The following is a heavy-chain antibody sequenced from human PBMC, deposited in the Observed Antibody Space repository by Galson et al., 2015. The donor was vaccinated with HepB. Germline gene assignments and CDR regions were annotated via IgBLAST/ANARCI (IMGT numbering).Heavy chain of an antibody. CDR3: ARARDGPRFWYSSSSFDYYGMDV. CDR1: GFTFSSYA. CDR2: ISYDGSNK. Sequence: SLRLSCAAPGFTFSSYAMHWVRQAPGKGLEWVAVISYDGSNKYYADSVRGRFTISRDNSKNTLYLQMNSLRAEDTAVYYCARARDGPRFWYSSSSFDYYGMDVWGQGTTVTVSS. V-gene: IGHV3-30-3*01. J-gene: IGHJ6*02. D-gene: IGHD6-6*01.